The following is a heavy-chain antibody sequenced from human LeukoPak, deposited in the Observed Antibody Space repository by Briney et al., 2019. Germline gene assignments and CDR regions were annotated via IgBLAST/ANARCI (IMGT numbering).Heavy chain of an antibody. CDR1: GYTFTGYY. D-gene: IGHD6-19*01. J-gene: IGHJ4*02. V-gene: IGHV1-2*02. CDR3: ASRQWLAPRYFDY. CDR2: INPNSGGT. Sequence: ASVKVSCKASGYTFTGYYMHWVRQAPGQGLEWMGWINPNSGGTNYAQKFQGRVTMTRDTSISTAYMELSRLRSDDTAVYYCASRQWLAPRYFDYWGQGTLVTVSS.